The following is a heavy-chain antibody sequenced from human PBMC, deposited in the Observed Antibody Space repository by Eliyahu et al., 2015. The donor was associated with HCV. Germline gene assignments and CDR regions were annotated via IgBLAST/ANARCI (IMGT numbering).Heavy chain of an antibody. CDR2: IRSKGYGETT. Sequence: EVQLVESGGSLVETGRSLRLSCTASGFTFSDHAMSWFRQXPGKGXEWVGLIRSKGYGETTKYAASVQGRFSISRDDSKRVAYLQMNSLKTEDSAVYFCTGSGQWLVPSFGYWGQGTVVTVSS. J-gene: IGHJ4*02. V-gene: IGHV3-49*03. CDR1: GFTFSDHA. D-gene: IGHD6-19*01. CDR3: TGSGQWLVPSFGY.